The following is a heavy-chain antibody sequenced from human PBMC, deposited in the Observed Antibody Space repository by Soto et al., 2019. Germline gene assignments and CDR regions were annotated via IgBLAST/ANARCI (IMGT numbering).Heavy chain of an antibody. Sequence: QVHLQESGPGLVKPSGTLSLTCAVSGGSISSNNWWIWVRQPPGKGLEWIGEIDHSGSTGYNPSFKSRGTIPVDKSKNQFSLKLSFVTAADTAVYYCAGRRDGSGSLDYWGQGTLLTVSS. V-gene: IGHV4-4*02. CDR3: AGRRDGSGSLDY. J-gene: IGHJ4*02. CDR1: GGSISSNNW. CDR2: IDHSGST. D-gene: IGHD3-10*01.